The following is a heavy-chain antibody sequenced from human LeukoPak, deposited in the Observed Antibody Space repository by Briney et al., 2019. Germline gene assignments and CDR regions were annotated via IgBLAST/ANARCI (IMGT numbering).Heavy chain of an antibody. V-gene: IGHV4-30-2*03. CDR3: ARQPYSSIYYFDS. Sequence: SHTLPLTCTVSGGSISSGGYYWSWIRQHPGKGLEWIWSIYYSGSTYYNASLTSRVTISADTSKNQFSLKVSSVTAADTSVYYCARQPYSSIYYFDSWGQGTLVTVSS. D-gene: IGHD6-13*01. J-gene: IGHJ4*02. CDR2: IYYSGST. CDR1: GGSISSGGYY.